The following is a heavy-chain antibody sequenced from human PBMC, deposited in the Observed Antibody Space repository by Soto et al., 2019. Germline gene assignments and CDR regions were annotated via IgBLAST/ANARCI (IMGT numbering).Heavy chain of an antibody. Sequence: ASVKVSCKASGYTFTSYDINWVRQATGQGLEWMGWMNPNSGNTGYAQKFQGRVTMTRNTSISTAYMELSSLRSEDTAVYYCARVGSDCSSTSCYWSGALGEGYYYYMDVWGKGTTVTVSS. CDR3: ARVGSDCSSTSCYWSGALGEGYYYYMDV. CDR2: MNPNSGNT. CDR1: GYTFTSYD. V-gene: IGHV1-8*02. J-gene: IGHJ6*03. D-gene: IGHD2-2*01.